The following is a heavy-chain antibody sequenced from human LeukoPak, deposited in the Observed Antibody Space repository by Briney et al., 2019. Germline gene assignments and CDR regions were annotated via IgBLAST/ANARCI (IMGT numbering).Heavy chain of an antibody. CDR2: ISSSGDST. J-gene: IGHJ4*02. D-gene: IGHD4-23*01. Sequence: GGSLRLSCAASGFTFSSYAMHWLRQAQGKGLEYVSAISSSGDSTYYANSVRGRFTISRDNSKNTLYLQMGSLRAEDTAVYYCASSYGSNKNPFEYWGQGTLVTVSS. CDR1: GFTFSSYA. V-gene: IGHV3-64*01. CDR3: ASSYGSNKNPFEY.